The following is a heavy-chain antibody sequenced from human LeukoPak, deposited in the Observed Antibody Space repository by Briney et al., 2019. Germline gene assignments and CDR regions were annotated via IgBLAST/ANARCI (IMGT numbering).Heavy chain of an antibody. Sequence: PGGSLRLSCAASGFTFSSYGMHWVRQAPGKGLEWVAVISYDGSNKYYADSAKGRFTISRDNSKNTLYLQMNSLRAEDTAVYYCAKSAAEYSSSWYGEDDYWGQGTLVTVSS. CDR1: GFTFSSYG. J-gene: IGHJ4*02. CDR2: ISYDGSNK. V-gene: IGHV3-30*18. CDR3: AKSAAEYSSSWYGEDDY. D-gene: IGHD6-13*01.